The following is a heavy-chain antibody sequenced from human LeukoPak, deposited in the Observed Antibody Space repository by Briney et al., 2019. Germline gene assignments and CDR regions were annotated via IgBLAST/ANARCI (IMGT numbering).Heavy chain of an antibody. CDR3: ARDICSGGGCYAY. D-gene: IGHD2-15*01. CDR2: INPKTGVT. J-gene: IGHJ4*02. CDR1: GYTFTGYY. Sequence: GASVKVSFKASGYTFTGYYIHWVRQAPEQGLEWMGWINPKTGVTNYAQKFQGRVTMTRDTSISTAYMELSRLRSDDTAMYYCARDICSGGGCYAYWGQGTLVTVSS. V-gene: IGHV1-2*02.